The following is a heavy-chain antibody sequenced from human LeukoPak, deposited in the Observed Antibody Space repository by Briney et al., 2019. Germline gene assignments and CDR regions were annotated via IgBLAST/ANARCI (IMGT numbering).Heavy chain of an antibody. D-gene: IGHD6-13*01. J-gene: IGHJ4*02. CDR1: GFTFRSYA. Sequence: GGSLSLSCAASGFTFRSYAMSWVRQAPGKGLEWVSTISGSGGSTYYADSVKGRFTTSRDNSKNTLYLQLNSLRAEDTAVYYCAKEISGYSSSWARFDCWGQGTLVTVSS. V-gene: IGHV3-23*01. CDR2: ISGSGGST. CDR3: AKEISGYSSSWARFDC.